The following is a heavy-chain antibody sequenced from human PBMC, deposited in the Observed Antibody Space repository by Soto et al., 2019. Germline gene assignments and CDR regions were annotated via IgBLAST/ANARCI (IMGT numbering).Heavy chain of an antibody. D-gene: IGHD6-13*01. Sequence: ASVKVSCKASGYTFTSYAMHWVRQAPGQRLEWMGWINAGNGNTKYSQKFQGRVTITRDTSASTAYMELSSLRSEDTAVYYCTKGIAAAGTLRGPGYYYYYGMDGRGQGTTVTVSS. V-gene: IGHV1-3*01. J-gene: IGHJ6*01. CDR2: INAGNGNT. CDR1: GYTFTSYA. CDR3: TKGIAAAGTLRGPGYYYYYGMDG.